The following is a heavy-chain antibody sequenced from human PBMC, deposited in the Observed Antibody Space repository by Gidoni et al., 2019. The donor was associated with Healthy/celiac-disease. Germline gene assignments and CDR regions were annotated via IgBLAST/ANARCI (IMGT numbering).Heavy chain of an antibody. V-gene: IGHV3-23*01. CDR2: ISGSGGST. D-gene: IGHD3-22*01. Sequence: EVQLLESGGGLVQPGGSLRLSCAASGFTFSSYAMSWVRQAPGKGLEWVSAISGSGGSTYYADSVKGRFTISRDNSKNTLYLQMNSLRAEDTAVYYCVGGKFWGYDRFSEGYYYGMDVWGQGTTVTVSS. CDR3: VGGKFWGYDRFSEGYYYGMDV. CDR1: GFTFSSYA. J-gene: IGHJ6*02.